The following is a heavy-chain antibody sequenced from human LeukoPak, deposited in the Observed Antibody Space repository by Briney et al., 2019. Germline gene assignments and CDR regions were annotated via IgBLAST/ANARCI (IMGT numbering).Heavy chain of an antibody. CDR1: GFTISDYY. J-gene: IGHJ4*02. V-gene: IGHV3-11*04. D-gene: IGHD5-12*01. CDR2: ISGSGSTI. Sequence: GGSLRLSCAASGFTISDYYMNWIRQAPGKGLEWVSYISGSGSTIYYADSVKGRFTISRDNAKNSLYLQMSSLRAEDTAVYYCARDLGPSYSEYDWRGIFDYWGQGTLVTFSS. CDR3: ARDLGPSYSEYDWRGIFDY.